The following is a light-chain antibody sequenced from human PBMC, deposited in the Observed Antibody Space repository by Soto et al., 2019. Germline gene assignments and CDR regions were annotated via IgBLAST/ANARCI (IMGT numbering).Light chain of an antibody. CDR2: GTS. CDR3: QQYGSPPIT. J-gene: IGKJ5*01. V-gene: IGKV3-20*01. CDR1: QSVSSTY. Sequence: EVVLTQSPATLSLSPGERATLSCRASQSVSSTYLAWYQQQPGQAPRLLMSGTSNRATGTPDRFSGSGSGTYFTLTISRLEPEDFAVYYCQQYGSPPITFGQGTRLEIK.